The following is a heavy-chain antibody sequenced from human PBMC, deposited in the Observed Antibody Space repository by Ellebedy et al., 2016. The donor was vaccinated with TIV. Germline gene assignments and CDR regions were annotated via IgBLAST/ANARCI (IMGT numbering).Heavy chain of an antibody. D-gene: IGHD7-27*01. CDR2: ITSSDGSRT. V-gene: IGHV3-74*01. Sequence: GESLKISXAASGFAFTSYWMHWVRQPPGKGLLWVSRITSSDGSRTSYADSVKGRFTISRDNAKNSVFLQINSLRVDDTAIYYCATDLNWGATWGQGTLVTVSS. CDR3: ATDLNWGAT. CDR1: GFAFTSYW. J-gene: IGHJ5*02.